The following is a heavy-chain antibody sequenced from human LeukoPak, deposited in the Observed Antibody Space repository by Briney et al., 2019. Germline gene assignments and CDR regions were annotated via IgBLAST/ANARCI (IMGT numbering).Heavy chain of an antibody. J-gene: IGHJ4*02. V-gene: IGHV1-46*01. D-gene: IGHD1-26*01. CDR1: GYTFTSYY. CDR3: AREVGATTNFDY. CDR2: INPTGGST. Sequence: ASVKVSCKASGYTFTSYYMHWVRQAPGQGLEWMGLINPTGGSTGYAQKFQGRVTMTRDMSTSTDYMELSSLRSEDTAVYYCAREVGATTNFDYWGQGTLVTVSS.